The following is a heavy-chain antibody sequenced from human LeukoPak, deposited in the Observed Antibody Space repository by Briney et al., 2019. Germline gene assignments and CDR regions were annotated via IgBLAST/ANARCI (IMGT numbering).Heavy chain of an antibody. D-gene: IGHD2-15*01. CDR1: GFTFSSYA. V-gene: IGHV3-30*04. Sequence: PGRSLRLSCAVSGFTFSSYAMHWVRQAPGKRLEWVAVISYDGSNKYYADSVKGRFTISRDNSKNTLYLQMNSLRAEDTAVYYCARSVVAGDFDYWGQGTLVTVSS. J-gene: IGHJ4*02. CDR2: ISYDGSNK. CDR3: ARSVVAGDFDY.